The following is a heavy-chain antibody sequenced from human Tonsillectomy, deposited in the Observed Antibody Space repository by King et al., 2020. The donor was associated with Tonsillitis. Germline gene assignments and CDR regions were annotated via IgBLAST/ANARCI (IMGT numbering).Heavy chain of an antibody. CDR2: ISSSSSTI. V-gene: IGHV3-48*02. Sequence: VQLVESGGGLVQPGGSLRLSCAASGFTFSSYSMNWVRQAPGKGLEWVSYISSSSSTIYYADSVKGRFTISRDNAKNSLYLRMNSLRDEDTAVYYCARETSPVLYSGGWYFFDYWGQGTLVTVSS. J-gene: IGHJ4*02. CDR1: GFTFSSYS. CDR3: ARETSPVLYSGGWYFFDY. D-gene: IGHD6-19*01.